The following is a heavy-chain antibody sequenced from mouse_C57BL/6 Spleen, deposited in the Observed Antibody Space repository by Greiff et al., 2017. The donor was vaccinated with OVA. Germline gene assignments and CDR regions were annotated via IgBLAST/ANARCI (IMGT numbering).Heavy chain of an antibody. V-gene: IGHV1-9*01. D-gene: IGHD1-1*01. CDR1: GYTFTGYW. CDR3: ARGGPYYGSSYWYFDV. J-gene: IGHJ1*03. CDR2: ILPGSGST. Sequence: VQLKESGAELMKPGASVKLSCKATGYTFTGYWIEWVKQRPGHGLEWIGEILPGSGSTNYNEKFKGKATFTADTSSNTAYMQLSSLTTEDSAIYYCARGGPYYGSSYWYFDVWGTGTTVTVSS.